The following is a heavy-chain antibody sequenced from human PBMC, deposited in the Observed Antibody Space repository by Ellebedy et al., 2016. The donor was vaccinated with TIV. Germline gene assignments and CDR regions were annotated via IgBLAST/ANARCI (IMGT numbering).Heavy chain of an antibody. CDR3: ARGFIQAGSGNYHIDY. D-gene: IGHD3-10*01. Sequence: AASVKVSCKASGYRLDWHDINWVRQATGEGLEWMGRTNPRTGYTVHAPEFQDRLNMATDISTTTAYMELSSLTSEDTAVYYCARGFIQAGSGNYHIDYWGQGTLVTASS. CDR1: GYRLDWHD. CDR2: TNPRTGYT. J-gene: IGHJ4*02. V-gene: IGHV1-8*01.